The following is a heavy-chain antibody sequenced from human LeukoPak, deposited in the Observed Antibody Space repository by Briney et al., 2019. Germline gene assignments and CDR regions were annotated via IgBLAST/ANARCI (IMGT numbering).Heavy chain of an antibody. CDR2: IKQEGSEK. CDR1: GFTLSSYW. J-gene: IGHJ6*03. D-gene: IGHD2-8*02. Sequence: GGSLRLSCAASGFTLSSYWISWVRQAPGKGREWVANIKQEGSEKYYADSAKGRFTISRDNAKNSLYLQMNSLRAEDTAVYYCARETGYWFYYYYSMDVWGKGTTVTVSS. V-gene: IGHV3-7*01. CDR3: ARETGYWFYYYYSMDV.